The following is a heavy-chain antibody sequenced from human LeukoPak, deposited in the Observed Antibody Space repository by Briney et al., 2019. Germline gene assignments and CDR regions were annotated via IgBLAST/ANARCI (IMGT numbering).Heavy chain of an antibody. D-gene: IGHD3-16*02. CDR3: AKAWGSYHFDY. J-gene: IGHJ4*02. V-gene: IGHV3-30*18. CDR2: ISYDGSNK. Sequence: GRSLRLSCAASGFTFSSYGMHWVRQAPGKGLEWVAVISYDGSNKYYADSVKGRFTISRDNSKNTLYLQMNSLRAEDTAVYYCAKAWGSYHFDYWGQGTLVTVSS. CDR1: GFTFSSYG.